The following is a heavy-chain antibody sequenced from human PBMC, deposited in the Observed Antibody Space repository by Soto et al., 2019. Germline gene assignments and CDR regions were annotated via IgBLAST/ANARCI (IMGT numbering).Heavy chain of an antibody. J-gene: IGHJ4*02. CDR1: GFTFSGSW. CDR3: ARGIFGSGTANDY. V-gene: IGHV3-74*01. Sequence: GGSLRLSCAPSGFTFSGSWMHWVRQAPGKGLVWVSRINGDGSGTSYADFVKGRFTISRDAANNTLFLQMNGLRAEDTSVYYCARGIFGSGTANDYWGQGTLVTVSS. CDR2: INGDGSGT. D-gene: IGHD3-10*01.